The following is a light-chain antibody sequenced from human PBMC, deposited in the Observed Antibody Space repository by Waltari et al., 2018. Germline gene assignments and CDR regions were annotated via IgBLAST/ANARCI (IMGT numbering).Light chain of an antibody. J-gene: IGKJ1*01. CDR2: GAS. Sequence: EIVMTQSPATLSVSPGERATLSCRASQNISSDLVWYQQKPGQAPRLVIFGASTRATGIPARVRGTGSGTEFTLTISSLQSQDFVVYYCQQYNNWPLTFGQGTKVEIK. V-gene: IGKV3-15*01. CDR1: QNISSD. CDR3: QQYNNWPLT.